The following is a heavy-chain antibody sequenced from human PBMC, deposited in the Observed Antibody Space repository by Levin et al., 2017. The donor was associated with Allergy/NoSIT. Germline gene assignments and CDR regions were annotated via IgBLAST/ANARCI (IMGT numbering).Heavy chain of an antibody. Sequence: PSETLSLTCSVSGGSISSSSYYWGWIRQPPGKGLEWIGSVYYSGSTYSNPSLNSRVTISVDTSKNQFSLRLSSVTAADTAVYYCARRLYSGDAAFDSWGQGTMVTVSS. CDR1: GGSISSSSYY. J-gene: IGHJ3*02. V-gene: IGHV4-39*01. CDR3: ARRLYSGDAAFDS. CDR2: VYYSGST. D-gene: IGHD5-12*01.